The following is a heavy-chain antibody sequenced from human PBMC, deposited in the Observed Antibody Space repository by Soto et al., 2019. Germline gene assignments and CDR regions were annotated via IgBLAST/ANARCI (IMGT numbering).Heavy chain of an antibody. V-gene: IGHV3-30*18. J-gene: IGHJ3*01. D-gene: IGHD6-13*01. CDR2: ISNDGRDK. CDR3: AKDQGIAASHGID. Sequence: QVQLVESGGGVVQPGRPLRLSCAASGFTFNNYGMRWVRQAPGKGLEWVAAISNDGRDKYYGDSVKGRLTISRDNSKNTVYLQMNSLRADDTAVYYCAKDQGIAASHGIDWGQGTMVTVSS. CDR1: GFTFNNYG.